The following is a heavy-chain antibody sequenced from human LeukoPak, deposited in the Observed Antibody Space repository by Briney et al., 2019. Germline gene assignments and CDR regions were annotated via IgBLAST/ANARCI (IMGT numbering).Heavy chain of an antibody. CDR2: INHSGST. CDR1: GGSFSGYY. Sequence: PSEALSLTCAVYGGSFSGYYWSWIRQPPGKGLEWIGEINHSGSTNYNPSLKSRVTISVDTSKNQFSLKLSSVTAADTAVYYCARGLGPSGKLNWFDPWGQGTLVTVSS. D-gene: IGHD3-3*01. V-gene: IGHV4-34*01. CDR3: ARGLGPSGKLNWFDP. J-gene: IGHJ5*02.